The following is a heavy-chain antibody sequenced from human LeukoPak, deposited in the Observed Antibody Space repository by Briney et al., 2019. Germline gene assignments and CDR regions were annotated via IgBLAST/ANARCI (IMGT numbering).Heavy chain of an antibody. CDR3: ARGRGAAGVRWFDP. J-gene: IGHJ5*02. CDR2: MNPNSGNT. CDR1: GYTFTSYD. D-gene: IGHD6-13*01. V-gene: IGHV1-8*03. Sequence: ASVKVSCKASGYTFTSYDINWVRQATGQGLEWMGWMNPNSGNTGYAQKFQGRVTITRNTSISTAYMELSSLRSEDTAVYYCARGRGAAGVRWFDPWGQGTLVTVSS.